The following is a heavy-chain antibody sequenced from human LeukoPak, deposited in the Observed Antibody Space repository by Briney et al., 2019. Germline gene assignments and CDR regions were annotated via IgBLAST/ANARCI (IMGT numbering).Heavy chain of an antibody. D-gene: IGHD3-3*01. V-gene: IGHV4-39*07. CDR2: IYYSGST. CDR3: ARGGYYTLEYYYYMDV. J-gene: IGHJ6*03. Sequence: SETLSLTCTVSGGSISSCSYYWGWIRQPPGKGLEWIGSIYYSGSTYYNPSLKSRVTMSVDTSKNQFSLNMSSLTAADTAVYYCARGGYYTLEYYYYMDVWGKGTTVTVSS. CDR1: GGSISSCSYY.